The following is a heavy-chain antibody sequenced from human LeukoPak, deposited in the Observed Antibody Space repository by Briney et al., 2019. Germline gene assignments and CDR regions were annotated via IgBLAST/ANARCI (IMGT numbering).Heavy chain of an antibody. CDR3: ARGGIQVSGIDEIDY. CDR1: GFTLRSYD. J-gene: IGHJ4*02. CDR2: IGISDDT. V-gene: IGHV3-13*01. D-gene: IGHD6-19*01. Sequence: GGSLRLSCAASGFTLRSYDMHWVRQVTGRGLEWVSAIGISDDTYYQGSVKGRFTISRENAKNSLYLQMNSLTAGDTAVYYCARGGIQVSGIDEIDYWGQGTLVTVSS.